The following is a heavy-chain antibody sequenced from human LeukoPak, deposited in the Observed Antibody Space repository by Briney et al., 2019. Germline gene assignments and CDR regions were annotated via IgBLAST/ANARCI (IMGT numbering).Heavy chain of an antibody. CDR2: IHYSGST. V-gene: IGHV4-59*12. CDR3: ARDVTGGSYFDY. D-gene: IGHD1-26*01. J-gene: IGHJ4*02. Sequence: SETLSLTCTVSGGSISGDYWSWIRQPPGKGLEWIAYIHYSGSTNYNPSLKSRVTISVDTSKNQFSLNLISVTAADTAVYYCARDVTGGSYFDYWGQGTLVTVSS. CDR1: GGSISGDY.